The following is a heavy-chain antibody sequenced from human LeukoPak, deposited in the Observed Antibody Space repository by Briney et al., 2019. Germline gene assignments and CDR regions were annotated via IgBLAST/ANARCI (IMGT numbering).Heavy chain of an antibody. J-gene: IGHJ4*02. CDR1: GYTFTSYY. V-gene: IGHV1-46*01. Sequence: ASVKVSCRASGYTFTSYYIHWVRQAPGQGLEWMGIVNPSGGATTYSQEFQGRVTMTRDMSTSTVYMELSSLRSEDMAMYYCARLEPSLRGSTFDYWGQGTLVTVSS. D-gene: IGHD5/OR15-5a*01. CDR3: ARLEPSLRGSTFDY. CDR2: VNPSGGAT.